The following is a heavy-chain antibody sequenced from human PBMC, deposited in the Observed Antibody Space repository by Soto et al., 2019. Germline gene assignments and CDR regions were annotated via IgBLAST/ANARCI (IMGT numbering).Heavy chain of an antibody. CDR1: GGSFSGYY. J-gene: IGHJ6*02. CDR3: ARAAMVRGSYTLNCYFYGMDV. V-gene: IGHV4-34*01. D-gene: IGHD3-10*01. CDR2: INHSGRT. Sequence: QVQLQQWGAGLLKPSETLSLTCAVYGGSFSGYYWSWIRQPPGKGLEWIGEINHSGRTNYTPSLKGRVTISVDTYKNLLSLMLSSVTAEDAAVYYCARAAMVRGSYTLNCYFYGMDVWGQGTTVSVSS.